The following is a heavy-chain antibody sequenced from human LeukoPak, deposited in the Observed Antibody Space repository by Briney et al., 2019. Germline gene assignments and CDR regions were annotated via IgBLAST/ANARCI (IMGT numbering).Heavy chain of an antibody. V-gene: IGHV3-30*18. Sequence: GGSLRLSCAASGFTFSDYYMSWIRQAPGKGLEWVAVISYDGSNKYYADSVKGRFTISRDNSKNTLYLQMNSLRAEDTAVYYCAKNSGRVAAAGTFDYWGQGTLVTVSS. J-gene: IGHJ4*02. CDR2: ISYDGSNK. CDR3: AKNSGRVAAAGTFDY. CDR1: GFTFSDYY. D-gene: IGHD6-13*01.